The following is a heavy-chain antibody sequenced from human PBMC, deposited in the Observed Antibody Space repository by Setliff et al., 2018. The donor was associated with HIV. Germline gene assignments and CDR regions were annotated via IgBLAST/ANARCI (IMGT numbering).Heavy chain of an antibody. CDR1: GYNFLNYW. CDR3: ASGFCNTPSCYIGVLGH. J-gene: IGHJ4*02. V-gene: IGHV5-10-1*01. D-gene: IGHD2-2*02. Sequence: GESLKISCKGSGYNFLNYWISWVRQVPGKGLEWMGRIDPVDSQTTYTPSFQGHVAFSVDKSISTAYLQWRSLKASDTAMYHCASGFCNTPSCYIGVLGHWGLGTLVTVSS. CDR2: IDPVDSQT.